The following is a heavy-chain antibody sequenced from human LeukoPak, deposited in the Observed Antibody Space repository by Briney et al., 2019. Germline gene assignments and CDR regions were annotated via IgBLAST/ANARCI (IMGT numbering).Heavy chain of an antibody. V-gene: IGHV3-30*04. J-gene: IGHJ4*02. D-gene: IGHD3-3*01. CDR1: GFTFNYYV. CDR2: ISYDGSNE. Sequence: GGSLRLSCAASGFTFNYYVVHWARQAPGKGLEWVAVISYDGSNEYYADSMKGRFTISRDNSKNTLYLQMNSLRAEDTAVYYCARDFWSGYDHWGTTDYWGQGTLVTVSS. CDR3: ARDFWSGYDHWGTTDY.